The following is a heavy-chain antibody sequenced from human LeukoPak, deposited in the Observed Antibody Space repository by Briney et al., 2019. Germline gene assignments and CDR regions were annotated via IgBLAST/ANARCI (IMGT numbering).Heavy chain of an antibody. CDR3: ATVYYDIWYFQH. Sequence: GSLRLSCAASGFTFSSYGMHWVRQAPGKGLEWVAVIWYDGSNKYYADSVKGRFTISRDNSKNTLYLQMNSMRAEDTAVYYCATVYYDIWYFQHWGQGTLVTVSS. V-gene: IGHV3-33*01. CDR2: IWYDGSNK. D-gene: IGHD3-9*01. J-gene: IGHJ1*01. CDR1: GFTFSSYG.